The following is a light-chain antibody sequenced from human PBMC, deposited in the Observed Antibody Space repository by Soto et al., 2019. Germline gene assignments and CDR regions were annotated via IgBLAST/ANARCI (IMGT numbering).Light chain of an antibody. V-gene: IGLV2-14*01. J-gene: IGLJ2*01. CDR2: DVS. CDR3: SSYTSSIVV. CDR1: SSDVGGYNC. Sequence: QSALTQPASVSGSPGQSMTISCTGTSSDVGGYNCVSWYQQHPGKAPKLMIYDVSNRPSGVSNRFSGSKSGNTASLTISGLQAEDEAEYYCSSYTSSIVVFGGGTKLTVL.